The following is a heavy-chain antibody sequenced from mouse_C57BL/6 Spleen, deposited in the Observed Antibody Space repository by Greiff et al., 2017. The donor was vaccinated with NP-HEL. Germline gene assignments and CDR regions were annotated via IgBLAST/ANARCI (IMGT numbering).Heavy chain of an antibody. J-gene: IGHJ2*01. CDR3: ARGGDPLDY. CDR2: INPNNGGT. D-gene: IGHD3-3*01. V-gene: IGHV1-26*01. CDR1: GYTFTDYY. Sequence: VQLQQSGPELVKPGASVKISCKASGYTFTDYYMNWVKQSHGKSLEWIGDINPNNGGTSYNQKFKGKATLTVDKSSSTAYMELRSLTSEDSAVYYCARGGDPLDYWGQGTTLTVSS.